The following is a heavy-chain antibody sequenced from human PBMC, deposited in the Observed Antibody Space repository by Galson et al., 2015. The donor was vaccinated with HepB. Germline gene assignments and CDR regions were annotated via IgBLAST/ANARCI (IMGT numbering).Heavy chain of an antibody. D-gene: IGHD2-21*02. CDR1: GDSISTYY. V-gene: IGHV4-59*08. CDR3: ARHGHCGIVDCYPLDS. Sequence: TLSLTCTVPGDSISTYYWSWFRQAPGQGLEWIAYTHHSGKTRYNPSLQSRVTTSLDTFNDQFLLSLTSVTAADTAIYYCARHGHCGIVDCYPLDSWGQGILVTVSS. J-gene: IGHJ4*02. CDR2: THHSGKT.